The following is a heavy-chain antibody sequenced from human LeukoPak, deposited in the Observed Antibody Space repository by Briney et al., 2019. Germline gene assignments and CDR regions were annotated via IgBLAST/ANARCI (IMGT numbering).Heavy chain of an antibody. V-gene: IGHV4-59*01. J-gene: IGHJ4*02. CDR1: GGSISSYY. D-gene: IGHD4-11*01. CDR3: ARVRGNYFPDY. CDR2: IYYTGST. Sequence: SETLSLTCTVSGGSISSYYWSWIRHPPGKGLEWIGYIYYTGSTNYNPSLKSRVTISVDTSKNQFSLKLSSVTAADTAVYYCARVRGNYFPDYWGQGTLVTVSS.